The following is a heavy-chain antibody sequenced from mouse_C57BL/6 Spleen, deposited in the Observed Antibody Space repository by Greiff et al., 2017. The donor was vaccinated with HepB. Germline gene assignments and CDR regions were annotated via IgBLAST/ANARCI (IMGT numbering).Heavy chain of an antibody. CDR1: GFTFSDYG. CDR3: ERVGKIYDGYSLYYFDY. V-gene: IGHV5-17*01. Sequence: EVKLMESGGGLVKPGGSLKLSCAASGFTFSDYGMHWVRQAPEKGLEWVAYISSGSSTIYYADTVKGRFTISRDNAKNTLFLQMTSLRSEDTAMYYCERVGKIYDGYSLYYFDYWGQGTTLTVSS. CDR2: ISSGSSTI. D-gene: IGHD2-3*01. J-gene: IGHJ2*01.